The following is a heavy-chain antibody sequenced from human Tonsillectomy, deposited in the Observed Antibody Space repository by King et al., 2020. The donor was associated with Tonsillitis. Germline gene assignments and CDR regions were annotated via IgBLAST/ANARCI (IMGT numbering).Heavy chain of an antibody. D-gene: IGHD4-23*01. CDR3: AREGHGGNPHLDY. CDR1: GYSISSNN. J-gene: IGHJ4*02. V-gene: IGHV4-59*01. CDR2: MFYSGST. Sequence: VQLQESGPGLVKPSETLSLTCTVSGYSISSNNWNWVRQPPGKGLEWIGYMFYSGSTNYNPSLKSRVTISVDTSKNQFSLRLSSVTAADTAVYYCAREGHGGNPHLDYWGPGTLVTVSS.